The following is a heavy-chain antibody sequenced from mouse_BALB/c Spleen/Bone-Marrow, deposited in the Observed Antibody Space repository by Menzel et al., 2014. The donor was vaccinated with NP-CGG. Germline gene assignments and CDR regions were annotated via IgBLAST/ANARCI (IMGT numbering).Heavy chain of an antibody. J-gene: IGHJ4*01. CDR3: AKGGIYLMDY. Sequence: VQLKDSGPGLVEPSQSLSLTCSVTGYSITSGYYWNWIRQFPGNKLEWMGYISYDGSNNYNPSLKNRISITRDTSKNQFFLKLNSVTTEDTATYYCAKGGIYLMDYWGQGTSVTVSS. CDR2: ISYDGSN. V-gene: IGHV3-6*02. CDR1: GYSITSGYY. D-gene: IGHD5-5*01.